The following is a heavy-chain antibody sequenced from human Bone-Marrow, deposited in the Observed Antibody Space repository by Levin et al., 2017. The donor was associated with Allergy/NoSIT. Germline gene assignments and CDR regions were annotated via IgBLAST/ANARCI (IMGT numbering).Heavy chain of an antibody. J-gene: IGHJ3*02. V-gene: IGHV3-7*01. CDR3: GRDPEWGAIDI. Sequence: QAGGSLRLSCVVSGFTFSNSWMTWVRQPTGKGLEWVANLNTDGSEAFYVDSVKGRFTVSRDNSKNSFYLQMNSLRVEDTAVYYCGRDPEWGAIDIWGQGTMVTVSS. CDR1: GFTFSNSW. CDR2: LNTDGSEA. D-gene: IGHD1-14*01.